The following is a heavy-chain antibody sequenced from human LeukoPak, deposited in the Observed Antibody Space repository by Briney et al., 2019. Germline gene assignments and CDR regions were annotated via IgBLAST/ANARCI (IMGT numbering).Heavy chain of an antibody. CDR2: IYYSGNT. D-gene: IGHD7-27*01. CDR1: GGSISGYY. Sequence: PSEPLSLTCTVSGGSISGYYWSWIRQPPGKGLEWIGYIYYSGNTNYNPSLKGRVTISVDTSKNQFSLKLGAVTAADTAVYYCARHANWGWRYFDLWGRGTLVTVSS. V-gene: IGHV4-59*08. J-gene: IGHJ2*01. CDR3: ARHANWGWRYFDL.